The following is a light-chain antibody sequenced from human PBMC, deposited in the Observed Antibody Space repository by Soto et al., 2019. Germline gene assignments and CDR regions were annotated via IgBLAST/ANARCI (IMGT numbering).Light chain of an antibody. V-gene: IGKV3-15*01. CDR2: GAS. Sequence: EIVMTQSPATLSVSLGERATLSCRASQSVSSNLAWYQLKPGQAPRLLIYGASTRATGIPARFSGSGSGTEFTLTISSLQSEDFAVYFCQQYMNWPLTFGGGTKVDIK. CDR3: QQYMNWPLT. J-gene: IGKJ4*01. CDR1: QSVSSN.